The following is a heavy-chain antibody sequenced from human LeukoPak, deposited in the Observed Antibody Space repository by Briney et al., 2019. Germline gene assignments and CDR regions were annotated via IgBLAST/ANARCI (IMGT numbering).Heavy chain of an antibody. CDR1: GYSFTSYW. CDR2: IYPGDSDT. V-gene: IGHV5-51*01. Sequence: GESLKISCKGSGYSFTSYWIGWVRQMPGKGLEWMGIIYPGDSDTRYSPSFQGQVTISADKSISTAYLQWSSLKASDTAMYYCASRYYDSDGPSLAFDIWGQGTMVTVSS. J-gene: IGHJ3*02. CDR3: ASRYYDSDGPSLAFDI. D-gene: IGHD3-22*01.